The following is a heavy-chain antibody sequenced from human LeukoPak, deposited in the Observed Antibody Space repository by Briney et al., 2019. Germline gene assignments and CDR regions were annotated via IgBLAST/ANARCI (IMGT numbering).Heavy chain of an antibody. J-gene: IGHJ6*03. D-gene: IGHD1-26*01. V-gene: IGHV1-18*01. Sequence: ASVKVSCKSSGYTFSIYGFTWVRHAPGQGLEWMGWISAYNGKTLYAEKFQGRVTMTTDTATSTVYMELRSLRSDDTAVYYCARVSYLRPSDYMDVWGKGTTVIVSS. CDR3: ARVSYLRPSDYMDV. CDR1: GYTFSIYG. CDR2: ISAYNGKT.